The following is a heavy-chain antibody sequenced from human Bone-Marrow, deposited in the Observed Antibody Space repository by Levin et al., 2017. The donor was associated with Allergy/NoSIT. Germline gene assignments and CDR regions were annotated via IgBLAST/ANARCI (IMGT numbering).Heavy chain of an antibody. Sequence: PSETLSLTCSVSGASITSGDHYWSWIRQSPGKGLEWIGYIYNSGSTYYNPSLMTRITISLDPSKNHFSLKLRSVTVADTAVYYCASLSYYYGAGTHPDEDYWGQGALVIVSS. V-gene: IGHV4-30-4*01. CDR3: ASLSYYYGAGTHPDEDY. D-gene: IGHD3-10*01. J-gene: IGHJ4*02. CDR2: IYNSGST. CDR1: GASITSGDHY.